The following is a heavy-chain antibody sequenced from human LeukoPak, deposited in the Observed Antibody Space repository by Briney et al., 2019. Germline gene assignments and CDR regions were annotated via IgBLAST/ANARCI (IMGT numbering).Heavy chain of an antibody. CDR2: ISAYNGNT. CDR3: ARDLTFDYGGNLFDY. J-gene: IGHJ4*02. V-gene: IGHV1-18*01. D-gene: IGHD4-23*01. Sequence: ASVKVSCKASGYTFTSYGISWVRQAPGQGLEWMGWISAYNGNTSYAQKLQGRVTMTTDTSTSTAYMELRSLRSDDTAVYYCARDLTFDYGGNLFDYWGQGTLVTVSS. CDR1: GYTFTSYG.